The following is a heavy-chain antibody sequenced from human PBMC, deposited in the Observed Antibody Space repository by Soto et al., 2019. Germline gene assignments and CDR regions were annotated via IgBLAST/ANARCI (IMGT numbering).Heavy chain of an antibody. J-gene: IGHJ4*02. CDR2: IRGDGVTT. V-gene: IGHV3-74*01. CDR3: AREYYGLWTGYHTDY. CDR1: GFPFSSYW. Sequence: EVQLVESGGDLVQRGGSLRLSCAASGFPFSSYWMHWVRHTPGKGLDWVARIRGDGVTTYYADSVTGRFTVSRDNAKNTLSLQISALRAEDTAVYYCAREYYGLWTGYHTDYWGQGTLVSVSS. D-gene: IGHD3-3*01.